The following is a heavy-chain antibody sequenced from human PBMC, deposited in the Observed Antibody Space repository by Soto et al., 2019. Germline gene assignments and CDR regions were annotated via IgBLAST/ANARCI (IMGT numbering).Heavy chain of an antibody. V-gene: IGHV4-38-2*02. CDR3: ARV. Sequence: SGYCSSTRLNWGGIRQPPGKGLEWIASIYHSGATYYNPSLKSRLAISVDASKNQISLRLRSVTAADTALYFCARVWGPG. CDR2: IYHSGAT. J-gene: IGHJ4*01. CDR1: GYCSSTRLN.